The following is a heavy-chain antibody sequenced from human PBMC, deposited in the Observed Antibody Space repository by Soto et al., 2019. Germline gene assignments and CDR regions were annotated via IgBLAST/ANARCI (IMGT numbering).Heavy chain of an antibody. D-gene: IGHD5-18*01. CDR3: ASLKLGYSTFDP. V-gene: IGHV4-30-2*05. Sequence: PSETLSPTCAVSGGSISSGGYSWSWIRQPPGKGLEWIGYIYHSGSTYYNPSLKSRVTISVDTSKNQFSLKLSSVTAADTAVYYCASLKLGYSTFDPWGKGTVVTVS. CDR1: GGSISSGGYS. CDR2: IYHSGST. J-gene: IGHJ5*02.